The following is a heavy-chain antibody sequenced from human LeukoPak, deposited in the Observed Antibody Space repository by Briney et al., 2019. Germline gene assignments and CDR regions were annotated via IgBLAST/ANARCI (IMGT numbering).Heavy chain of an antibody. V-gene: IGHV3-53*01. CDR3: ARAGVGYCSGGSCYSGYYYYGMDV. D-gene: IGHD2-15*01. CDR2: ISSGGRT. J-gene: IGHJ6*02. CDR1: GFAVSSNY. Sequence: GGSLRLSYAASGFAVSSNYMSWVRQAPGKGLGWVSVISSGGRTYYADSVKGRFTISRDNSKTTLYLQMNSLRAEDTAVYYCARAGVGYCSGGSCYSGYYYYGMDVWGQGTTVTVSS.